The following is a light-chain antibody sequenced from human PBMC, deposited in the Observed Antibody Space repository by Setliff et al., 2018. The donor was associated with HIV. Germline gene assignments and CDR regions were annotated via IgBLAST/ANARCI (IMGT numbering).Light chain of an antibody. V-gene: IGLV3-21*03. CDR3: QVLDSSTDRRWV. CDR1: NIGGRR. CDR2: DDK. Sequence: SYELTQPPSVSVVPGKTARITCEGDNIGGRRVYWHQQKPGQAPVLVVHDDKNRPSGIPDRFFGFNSGGTATLTISRVEAGDEADYYCQVLDSSTDRRWVFGGGTKVTVL. J-gene: IGLJ3*02.